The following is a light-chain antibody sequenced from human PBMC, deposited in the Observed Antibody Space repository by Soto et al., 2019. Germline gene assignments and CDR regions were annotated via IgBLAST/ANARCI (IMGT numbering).Light chain of an antibody. V-gene: IGKV1-5*03. CDR3: QQYNSYSPWT. CDR1: QSISSW. Sequence: DIQMTQSPSTLSASVGDRVTITCRASQSISSWLAWYQQKPGKAPKLLIYKASSLESGVPSRFSGSGPGTEFTLNISSLQPDDFATYYCQQYNSYSPWTLGQGTKVEIK. CDR2: KAS. J-gene: IGKJ1*01.